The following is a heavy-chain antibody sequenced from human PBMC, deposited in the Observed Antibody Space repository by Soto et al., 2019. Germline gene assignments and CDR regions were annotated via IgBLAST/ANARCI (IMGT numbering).Heavy chain of an antibody. Sequence: SETLSLTCTVSGGSISSYYWSWIRQPPGKGLEWIGYIYYSGSTNYNPSLKSRVTISVDTSKNQFSLKLSSVTAADTAVYYCAREREQQLARRYFDYWGQGTLVTVS. CDR2: IYYSGST. D-gene: IGHD6-13*01. CDR3: AREREQQLARRYFDY. CDR1: GGSISSYY. J-gene: IGHJ4*02. V-gene: IGHV4-59*12.